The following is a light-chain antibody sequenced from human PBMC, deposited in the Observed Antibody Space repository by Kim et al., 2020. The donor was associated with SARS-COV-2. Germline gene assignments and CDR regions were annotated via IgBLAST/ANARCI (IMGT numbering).Light chain of an antibody. CDR1: HDINNY. CDR3: QQYDNLPPI. V-gene: IGKV1-33*01. J-gene: IGKJ5*01. Sequence: DIQMTQSPSSLSASVGDRVTITCQASHDINNYLNWYQQKPGKAPKLLIYDASNLQAGVPSRFSGSGSGTDFTFTISSLQPEDIATYYCQQYDNLPPIFGQGTRLEIK. CDR2: DAS.